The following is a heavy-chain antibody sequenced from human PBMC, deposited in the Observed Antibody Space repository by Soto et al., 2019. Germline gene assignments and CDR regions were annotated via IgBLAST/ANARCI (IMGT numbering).Heavy chain of an antibody. V-gene: IGHV3-7*01. CDR1: GFTFSSYW. CDR2: IKQDGSEK. CDR3: ARHILWFGELLPFDY. Sequence: PRLSCAASGFTFSSYWMSWVRQAPGKGLEWVANIKQDGSEKYYVDSVKGRFTISRDNAKNSLYLQMNSLRAEDTAVYYCARHILWFGELLPFDYWGQGTLVTVSS. J-gene: IGHJ4*02. D-gene: IGHD3-10*01.